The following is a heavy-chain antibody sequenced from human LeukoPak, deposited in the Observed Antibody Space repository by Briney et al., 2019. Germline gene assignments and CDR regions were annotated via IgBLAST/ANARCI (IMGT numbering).Heavy chain of an antibody. D-gene: IGHD2-2*01. CDR3: AKGVPAARYYYYGMDV. CDR1: GFTFSSYA. Sequence: GGSLRLSCAASGFTFSSYAMSWVRQAPGKGLEWVSAISGSGGSTYYADSVKGRFTISRDNSKNTLYLQMNSLRAEDTAVYYCAKGVPAARYYYYGMDVWGQGTTVTVSS. V-gene: IGHV3-23*01. J-gene: IGHJ6*02. CDR2: ISGSGGST.